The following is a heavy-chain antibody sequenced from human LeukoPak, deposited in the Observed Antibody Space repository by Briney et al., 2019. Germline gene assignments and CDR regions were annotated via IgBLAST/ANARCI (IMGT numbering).Heavy chain of an antibody. CDR2: ISAYNGNT. J-gene: IGHJ4*02. Sequence: GASVKVSCKASGYTFTSYGISWVRQAPGQGLEWMGWISAYNGNTNYAQKLQGRVTMTTDTSTSTAYMELSSLRSEDTAVYYCATGYPEYQRGPTRYQRSIGWGQGTLVTVSS. D-gene: IGHD2-2*01. CDR3: ATGYPEYQRGPTRYQRSIG. V-gene: IGHV1-18*01. CDR1: GYTFTSYG.